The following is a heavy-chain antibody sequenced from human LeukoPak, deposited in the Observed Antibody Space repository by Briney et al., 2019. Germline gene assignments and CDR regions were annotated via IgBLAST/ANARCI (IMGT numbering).Heavy chain of an antibody. V-gene: IGHV3-23*01. J-gene: IGHJ4*02. CDR1: GFTFSSYA. Sequence: GGSLRLSCAASGFTFSSYAMSWVRQAPGKGLEWVSAISGSGGSTYYADSVKGRFTISRDNSKNTLYLQMNSLRAEDTAVYYCAKYHPPYCSSTSCYLFDYWGQGTLVTVSS. CDR3: AKYHPPYCSSTSCYLFDY. CDR2: ISGSGGST. D-gene: IGHD2-2*01.